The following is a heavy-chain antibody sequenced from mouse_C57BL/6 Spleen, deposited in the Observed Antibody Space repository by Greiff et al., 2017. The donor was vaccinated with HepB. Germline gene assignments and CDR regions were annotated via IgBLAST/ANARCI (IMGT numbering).Heavy chain of an antibody. J-gene: IGHJ4*01. CDR1: GFSFNTYA. Sequence: EVQLVESGGGLVQPKGSLKLSCAASGFSFNTYAMNWVRQAPGKGLEWVARIRSKSNNYATYYADSVKDRFTISRDDSESMLYLQMNNLKTEDTAMYYCVRHDYYGSGWAMDYWGQGTSVTVSS. CDR3: VRHDYYGSGWAMDY. CDR2: IRSKSNNYAT. D-gene: IGHD1-1*01. V-gene: IGHV10-1*01.